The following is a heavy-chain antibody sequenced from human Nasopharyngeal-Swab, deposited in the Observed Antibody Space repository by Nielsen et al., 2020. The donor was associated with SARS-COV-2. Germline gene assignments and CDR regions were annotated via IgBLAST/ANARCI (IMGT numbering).Heavy chain of an antibody. CDR2: ISWNSGSI. CDR3: AKDMGYSILTGQPDY. D-gene: IGHD3-9*01. J-gene: IGHJ4*02. CDR1: GFTFDDYA. V-gene: IGHV3-9*01. Sequence: SLKISCAASGFTFDDYAMHWVRQAQGKGLEWVSGISWNSGSIGYADSVKGRFTISRDNAKNSLYLQMNSLRAEDTALYYCAKDMGYSILTGQPDYWGQGTLVTVSS.